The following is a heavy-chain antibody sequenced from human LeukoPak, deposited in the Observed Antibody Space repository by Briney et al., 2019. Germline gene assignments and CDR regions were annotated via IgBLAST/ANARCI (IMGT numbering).Heavy chain of an antibody. V-gene: IGHV1-2*02. J-gene: IGHJ4*02. Sequence: GASVKVSCKASGYTFTSYGISWVRQAPGQGLEWMGWINPNSGGTNYAQKFQGRVTMTRDTSISTAYMELSRLRSDDTAVYYCAREGHSGSSIDYWGQGTLVTVSS. CDR2: INPNSGGT. D-gene: IGHD1-26*01. CDR3: AREGHSGSSIDY. CDR1: GYTFTSYG.